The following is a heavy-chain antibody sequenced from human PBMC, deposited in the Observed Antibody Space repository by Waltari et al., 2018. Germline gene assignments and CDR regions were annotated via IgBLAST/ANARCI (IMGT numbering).Heavy chain of an antibody. J-gene: IGHJ3*01. V-gene: IGHV3-53*03. CDR3: ARRLVVAGTLDVFDL. D-gene: IGHD2-15*01. Sequence: EVQLVESGGDLIQPGGSLRLSCAASGFTVNSKYINWVRQSPGKGLEWVSVVYVTGNTDYADSVKGRFTTSRDNSKNTVYLQMDSLRVEDTAMYYCARRLVVAGTLDVFDLWGQGTRVIVSS. CDR2: VYVTGNT. CDR1: GFTVNSKY.